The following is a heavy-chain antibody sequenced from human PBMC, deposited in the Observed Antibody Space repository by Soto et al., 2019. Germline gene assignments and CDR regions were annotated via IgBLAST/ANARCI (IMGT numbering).Heavy chain of an antibody. CDR2: IQSGGTT. Sequence: EVQLVESGGGLVQPGGSLRLSCAASGFTVSSKSMTWVRQAPGKGLEWVSLIQSGGTTYYADSVKGRFTISRDTSENTLHLQMDSLRVEDTAVYYCARDDVLCDGGRCYGIPLDVWGKVTTVTVSS. D-gene: IGHD2-15*01. CDR3: ARDDVLCDGGRCYGIPLDV. V-gene: IGHV3-66*01. CDR1: GFTVSSKS. J-gene: IGHJ6*04.